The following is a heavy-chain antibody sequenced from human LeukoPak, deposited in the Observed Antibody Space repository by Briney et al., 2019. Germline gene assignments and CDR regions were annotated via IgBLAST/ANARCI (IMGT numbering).Heavy chain of an antibody. J-gene: IGHJ4*02. CDR2: INPSGGST. CDR1: GYTFTSYY. Sequence: ASVKVSCKASGYTFTSYYMHWVRQAPGQGLEWMGIINPSGGSTSYAQKFQGRVTMTRDTSTSTVYMELSSLRSEDTAVHYCARDNDSSGYYSPPGYWGQGTLVTVSS. D-gene: IGHD3-22*01. V-gene: IGHV1-46*01. CDR3: ARDNDSSGYYSPPGY.